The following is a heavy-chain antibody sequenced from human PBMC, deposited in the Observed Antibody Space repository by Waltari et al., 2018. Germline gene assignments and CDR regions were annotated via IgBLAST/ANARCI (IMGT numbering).Heavy chain of an antibody. CDR3: ARGHRSSSGRYGGGFDY. V-gene: IGHV3-48*04. J-gene: IGHJ4*02. CDR2: ISSSSSTI. Sequence: EVQLVESGGGLVQPGGSLRLSCAASGFTFSSYSMNWVRQAPGKGLEWVSYISSSSSTIYYADSVKGRFTISRDNAKNSLYLKMNSLRAEDTAVYYCARGHRSSSGRYGGGFDYWGQGTLVTVSS. CDR1: GFTFSSYS. D-gene: IGHD6-19*01.